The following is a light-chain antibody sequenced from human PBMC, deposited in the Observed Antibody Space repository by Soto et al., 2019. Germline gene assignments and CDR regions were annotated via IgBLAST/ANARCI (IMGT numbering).Light chain of an antibody. Sequence: QAVVTQEPSLTVSPGETVTLTCGSSTGAVTSGHYPYWFQQKPGQAPRTLIYDTSSKHSWTPARFSGSLLGGKAALTLSGAQPEDEAAYYCLLSYSGAHVVFGGGTKLPVL. CDR1: TGAVTSGHY. V-gene: IGLV7-46*01. CDR3: LLSYSGAHVV. J-gene: IGLJ2*01. CDR2: DTS.